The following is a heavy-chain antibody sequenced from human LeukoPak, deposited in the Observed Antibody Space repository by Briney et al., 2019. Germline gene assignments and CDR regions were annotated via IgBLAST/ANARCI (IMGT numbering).Heavy chain of an antibody. CDR2: INPNSGDT. V-gene: IGHV1-2*06. J-gene: IGHJ3*02. Sequence: ASVKVSCKASGYTFTGYYMHWVRQAPGQGLEWMGRINPNSGDTNVAQKFQGRVTLTRDTSISTSYMELSSLRSDDTAVYFCAKVREVGTNIEVVVVDISGAFDMWGQGTKVTVSS. D-gene: IGHD2-15*01. CDR3: AKVREVGTNIEVVVVDISGAFDM. CDR1: GYTFTGYY.